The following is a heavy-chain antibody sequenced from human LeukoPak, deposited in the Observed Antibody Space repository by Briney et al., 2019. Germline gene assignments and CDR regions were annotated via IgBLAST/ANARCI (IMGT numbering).Heavy chain of an antibody. V-gene: IGHV3-11*01. Sequence: GGSLRLSCAASGFTFSNYYMSWIRQAPGKGLEWVSYISSSGSTIYYAGSVKGRFTISRDTAKNSLYLQMNSLRAEETAVYYCAGEIWSGSPWGPGALVTASS. CDR1: GFTFSNYY. CDR3: AGEIWSGSP. J-gene: IGHJ5*02. CDR2: ISSSGSTI. D-gene: IGHD3-10*01.